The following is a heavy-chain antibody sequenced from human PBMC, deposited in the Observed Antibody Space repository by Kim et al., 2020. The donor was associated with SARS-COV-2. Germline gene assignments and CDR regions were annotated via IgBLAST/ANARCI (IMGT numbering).Heavy chain of an antibody. J-gene: IGHJ3*02. CDR2: ISYDGSNK. CDR3: ANDYGRFLGWLQSDAFDI. Sequence: GGSLRLSCAASGFTFSSYGMHWVRQAPGKGLEWVAVISYDGSNKYSADSVKGRFTISRDNSKNTMYLQMNRLRAEDTAVYYCANDYGRFLGWLQSDAFDIWGQGTMVTVSS. V-gene: IGHV3-30*18. CDR1: GFTFSSYG. D-gene: IGHD5-12*01.